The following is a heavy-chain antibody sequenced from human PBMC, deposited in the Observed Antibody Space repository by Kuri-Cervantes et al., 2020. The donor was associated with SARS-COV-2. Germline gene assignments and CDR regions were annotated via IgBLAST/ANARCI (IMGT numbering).Heavy chain of an antibody. CDR1: GFTFSSYS. J-gene: IGHJ6*02. D-gene: IGHD3-3*01. Sequence: GESLKISCAASGFTFSSYSMNWVRQAPGKGLEWVSSISSSSSYIYYADSVKGRFTISRDNAKNSLYLQMNSLRAEDTAVYYCARDQGGDFWSGYYSDRKYYYYYGMDVWGQGTTVTVSS. V-gene: IGHV3-21*01. CDR2: ISSSSSYI. CDR3: ARDQGGDFWSGYYSDRKYYYYYGMDV.